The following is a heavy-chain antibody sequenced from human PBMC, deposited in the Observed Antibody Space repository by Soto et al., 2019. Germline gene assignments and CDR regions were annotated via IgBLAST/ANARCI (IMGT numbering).Heavy chain of an antibody. CDR3: ARVPDR. CDR2: IYHSGST. J-gene: IGHJ5*02. V-gene: IGHV4-30-2*01. CDR1: GGSTNSGGYS. Sequence: PSETLSLTCTVSGGSTNSGGYSWTWIRQPPGKGLEWIGYIYHSGSTHYNPSLKSRVTISVDRSKNQFSLKLSSVTAADTAVYYCARVPDRWGQGTLVTVSS. D-gene: IGHD2-2*01.